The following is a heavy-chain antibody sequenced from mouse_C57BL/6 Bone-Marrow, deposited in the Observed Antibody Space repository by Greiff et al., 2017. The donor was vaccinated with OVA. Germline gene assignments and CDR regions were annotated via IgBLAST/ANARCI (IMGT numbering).Heavy chain of an antibody. CDR1: GYTFTSYG. V-gene: IGHV1-81*01. CDR3: ARCGLNY. Sequence: VKLMESGAELARPGASVKLSCKASGYTFTSYGISWVKQRTGQGLEWIGEIYPRSGNTYYNEKFKGKATLTADKSSSTAYMELRSLTSEDSAVYFCARCGLNYWGQGTTLTVSS. CDR2: IYPRSGNT. D-gene: IGHD1-1*02. J-gene: IGHJ2*01.